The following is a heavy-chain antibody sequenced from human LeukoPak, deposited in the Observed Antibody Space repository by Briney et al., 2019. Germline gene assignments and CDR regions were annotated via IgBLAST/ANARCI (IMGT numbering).Heavy chain of an antibody. J-gene: IGHJ4*02. V-gene: IGHV3-30-3*01. CDR1: GFTFNRCW. Sequence: GGSLRLSCVVSGFTFNRCWMNWVRQAPGKGLEWVAVISYDGSNKYYADSVKGRFTISRDNSKNTLYLQMNSLRAEDTAVYYCARDESRTDTAMVNYFDYWGQGTLVTVSS. CDR2: ISYDGSNK. CDR3: ARDESRTDTAMVNYFDY. D-gene: IGHD5-18*01.